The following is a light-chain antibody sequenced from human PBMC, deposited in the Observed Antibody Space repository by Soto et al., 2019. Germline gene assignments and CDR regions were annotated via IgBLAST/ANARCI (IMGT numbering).Light chain of an antibody. J-gene: IGKJ1*01. CDR1: QSVSGSY. CDR2: GTS. CDR3: QQYNDWPWT. Sequence: EIVLTQSPGTLSLSPGERATLSCRASQSVSGSYLAWYQQKPGQAPRLFIYGTSSRATGIPDRFSGSGSGTDFTLTISRLEPEDFAVYYCQQYNDWPWTFGRGTKVDIK. V-gene: IGKV3-20*01.